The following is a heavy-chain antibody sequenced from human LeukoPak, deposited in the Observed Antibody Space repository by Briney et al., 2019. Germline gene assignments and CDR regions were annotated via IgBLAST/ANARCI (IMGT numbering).Heavy chain of an antibody. J-gene: IGHJ6*03. CDR3: ASCRVHYYYMDV. Sequence: SVKVSCKASGGTFRSYAISWVRQAPGQGLEWMGGIIPIFGTANYTQKFQGRVTITADESTSTAYMELSSLRSEDTAVYYCASCRVHYYYMDVWGKGTTVTVSS. CDR2: IIPIFGTA. CDR1: GGTFRSYA. V-gene: IGHV1-69*01. D-gene: IGHD3-10*01.